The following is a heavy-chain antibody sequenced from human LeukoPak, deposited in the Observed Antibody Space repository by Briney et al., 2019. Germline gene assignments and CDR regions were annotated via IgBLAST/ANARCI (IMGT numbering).Heavy chain of an antibody. V-gene: IGHV3-23*01. CDR2: ISGSGGST. D-gene: IGHD2-15*01. J-gene: IGHJ5*02. CDR1: GFTFSSYA. Sequence: PGGSLRLSCAASGFTFSSYAMSWVRQAPGKGLEWVSAISGSGGSTYYADSVKGRFTISRDNSKNTLYLQMNSLRAKDTAVYYCAKDRTLVVAATPFDPWGQGTLVTVSS. CDR3: AKDRTLVVAATPFDP.